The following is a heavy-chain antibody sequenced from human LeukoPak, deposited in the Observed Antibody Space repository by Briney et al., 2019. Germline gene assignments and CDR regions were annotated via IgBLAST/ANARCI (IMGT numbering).Heavy chain of an antibody. CDR1: GYTFTAYH. CDR3: ARGEPTIVVVPAAIVYYYMDV. D-gene: IGHD2-2*01. Sequence: ASVKVSCKPSGYTFTAYHMHWVRQAPGQGLEWMGRIIPNSGATNYARNFQGRVTMTRDTSISTAYMELSRLRSDDTAVYYCARGEPTIVVVPAAIVYYYMDVWGKGTTVTVSS. J-gene: IGHJ6*03. V-gene: IGHV1-2*06. CDR2: IIPNSGAT.